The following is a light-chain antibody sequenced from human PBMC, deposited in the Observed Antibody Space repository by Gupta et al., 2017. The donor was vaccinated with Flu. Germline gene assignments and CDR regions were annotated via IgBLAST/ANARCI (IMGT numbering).Light chain of an antibody. Sequence: QSALTQPASVSGSPGQSITISCIGTSSDVGGYNHVSWYQHHPGKAPKLMIYEVHYRPSGVSNRFSGSKSGNTASLTISGLQAEDDADYYCGSYISSTTPVFGGGTKLTVL. CDR1: SSDVGGYNH. CDR3: GSYISSTTPV. V-gene: IGLV2-14*01. J-gene: IGLJ3*02. CDR2: EVH.